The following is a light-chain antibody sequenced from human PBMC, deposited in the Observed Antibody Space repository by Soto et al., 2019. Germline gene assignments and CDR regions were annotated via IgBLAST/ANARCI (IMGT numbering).Light chain of an antibody. Sequence: QSVLTQPASVSGSPGQSITISCTGTSSDVGGYNYVSWYQQHPGKAPKLMIYDVSHRPSGVSNRFSASKSGNTASLTISGLQAEDDADYYCSSYTSSSTLVFGGGTKVTVL. V-gene: IGLV2-14*03. J-gene: IGLJ2*01. CDR1: SSDVGGYNY. CDR3: SSYTSSSTLV. CDR2: DVS.